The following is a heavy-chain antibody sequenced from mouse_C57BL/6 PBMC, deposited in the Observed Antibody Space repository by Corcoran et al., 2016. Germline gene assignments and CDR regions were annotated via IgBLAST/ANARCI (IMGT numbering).Heavy chain of an antibody. J-gene: IGHJ2*01. CDR2: IYPGSGNT. V-gene: IGHV1-76*01. CDR3: ARGIYYGNYFDY. Sequence: QVQLKQSGAELVRPGASVKLSCKASGYTFTDYYINWVKQRPGQGLEWIGRIYPGSGNTYYNEKFKGKATLTAEKSSSTAYMQLSSLTSEDSAVYFCARGIYYGNYFDYWGQGTTLTVSS. D-gene: IGHD2-1*01. CDR1: GYTFTDYY.